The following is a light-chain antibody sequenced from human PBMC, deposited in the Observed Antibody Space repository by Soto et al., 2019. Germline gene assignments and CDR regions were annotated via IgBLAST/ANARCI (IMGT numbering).Light chain of an antibody. V-gene: IGKV3-20*01. CDR1: QSIGRN. CDR3: QHYGASICT. Sequence: EMVLTQSPGTLSLSPGEGVTLSCRASQSIGRNLNWYQHKPGQSPRLLISGVSTRVAGIPDRFTGSGAGTDLTLTISSLAADDFAVYYCQHYGASICTFGQGTKVEIK. J-gene: IGKJ1*01. CDR2: GVS.